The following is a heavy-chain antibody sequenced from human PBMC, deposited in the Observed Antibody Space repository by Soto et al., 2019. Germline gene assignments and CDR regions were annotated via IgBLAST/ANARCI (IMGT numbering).Heavy chain of an antibody. Sequence: QVQLVQSGAEVKKPGSSVKVSCKASGGTFSSYAISWVRQAPGQGLEWMGGIIPIFGTANYAQKFQGRVTITADESTSTAYMELSSLRSEDTAVYYCARDLPDRYFDNYGMDVWGQGTTVTVSS. CDR1: GGTFSSYA. J-gene: IGHJ6*02. V-gene: IGHV1-69*12. CDR2: IIPIFGTA. CDR3: ARDLPDRYFDNYGMDV. D-gene: IGHD3-9*01.